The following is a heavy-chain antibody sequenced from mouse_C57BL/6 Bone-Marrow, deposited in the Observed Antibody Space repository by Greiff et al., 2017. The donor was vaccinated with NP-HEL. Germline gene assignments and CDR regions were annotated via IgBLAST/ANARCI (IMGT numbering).Heavy chain of an antibody. CDR2: IWSGGST. D-gene: IGHD2-3*01. CDR1: GFSLTSYG. CDR3: ARSYDGYFSNYAMDY. J-gene: IGHJ4*01. V-gene: IGHV2-2*01. Sequence: VKLMESGPGLVQPSQSLSITCTVSGFSLTSYGVHWVRQSPGKGLEWLGVIWSGGSTDYNAAFISRLSISKDNSKSQVFFKMNSLQADDTAIYYCARSYDGYFSNYAMDYWGQGTSVTVSS.